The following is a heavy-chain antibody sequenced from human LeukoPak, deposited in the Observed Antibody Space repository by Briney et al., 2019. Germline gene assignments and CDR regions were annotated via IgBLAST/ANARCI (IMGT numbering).Heavy chain of an antibody. D-gene: IGHD3-22*01. CDR1: GFTFSDYY. V-gene: IGHV3-11*01. J-gene: IGHJ4*02. Sequence: GGSLRLSCAASGFTFSDYYMSWIRQAPGKGLEWVSYISSSGSTIYYADSVKGQFTISRDNAKNSLYLQMNSLRAEDTAVYYCARDYYDSSGYYCFDYWGQGTLVTVSS. CDR2: ISSSGSTI. CDR3: ARDYYDSSGYYCFDY.